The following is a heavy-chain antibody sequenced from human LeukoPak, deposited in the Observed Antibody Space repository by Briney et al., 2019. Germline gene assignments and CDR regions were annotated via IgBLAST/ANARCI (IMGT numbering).Heavy chain of an antibody. CDR3: AKGHYDSSGYLDY. CDR1: GFTFDDYA. CDR2: ISWNSGSI. V-gene: IGHV3-9*01. D-gene: IGHD3-22*01. J-gene: IGHJ4*02. Sequence: GGSLRLSCAASGFTFDDYAMHWVRQAPGKGLEWVSGISWNSGSIGYADSVKGRFTISRDNAKNSLYLQIDSLRAEDTALYYCAKGHYDSSGYLDYWGQGTLVTVSS.